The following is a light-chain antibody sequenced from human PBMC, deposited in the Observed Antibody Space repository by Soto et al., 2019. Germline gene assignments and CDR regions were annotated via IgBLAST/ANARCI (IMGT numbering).Light chain of an antibody. CDR3: MQALQTPRT. CDR1: QSLLHSNGYNY. CDR2: LGS. V-gene: IGKV2-28*01. Sequence: DIVMTQSPLSLPVTPGEPASISCRSSQSLLHSNGYNYLDWYLQKPWQSPQLLIYLGSNRAYGVPDRFSGSGSGTDFTLKISRVEAEDVGVYYCMQALQTPRTFGQGTKVEIK. J-gene: IGKJ1*01.